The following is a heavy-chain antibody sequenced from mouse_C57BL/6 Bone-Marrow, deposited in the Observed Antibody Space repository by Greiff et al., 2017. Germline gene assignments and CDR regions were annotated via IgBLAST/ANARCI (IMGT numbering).Heavy chain of an antibody. CDR1: GFTFSDYY. CDR3: ARDIPLDY. CDR2: INYDGSST. Sequence: EVMLVESEGGLVQPGSSMKLSCTASGFTFSDYYMAWVRQVPEKGLEWVANINYDGSSTYYLDSLKSRFIISRDNAKNILYLQMSSLKSEDTATYYCARDIPLDYWGQGTTLTVSS. V-gene: IGHV5-16*01. J-gene: IGHJ2*01.